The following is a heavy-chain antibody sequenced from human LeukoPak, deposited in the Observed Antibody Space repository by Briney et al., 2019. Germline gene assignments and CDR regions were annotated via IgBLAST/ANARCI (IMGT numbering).Heavy chain of an antibody. CDR2: ISGSGGTT. V-gene: IGHV3-23*01. CDR3: ARAITMKVVSSDAFDI. CDR1: GFTFSSYA. Sequence: GGSLRLSCAASGFTFSSYAMSWVRQAPGKGLEWVSAISGSGGTTYDADSVKGRFTISRDNSKNTLYLQMNNLRAEDTAVYYCARAITMKVVSSDAFDIWGQGTMVTVSS. D-gene: IGHD3-22*01. J-gene: IGHJ3*02.